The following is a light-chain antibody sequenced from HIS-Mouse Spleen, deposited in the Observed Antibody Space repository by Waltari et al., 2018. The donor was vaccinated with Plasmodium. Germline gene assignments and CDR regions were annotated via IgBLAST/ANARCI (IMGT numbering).Light chain of an antibody. CDR2: KVR. Sequence: QSALPPPPSASGPPGPPVPISRTVTSSDLCGSNYVSWYQHHPGKPPKLMIYKVRKRPSGVPARFSGFKSGNTAALTVSGLQAEDEADYYCSSYAGSNNLVFGGGTKLTVL. CDR3: SSYAGSNNLV. CDR1: SSDLCGSNY. V-gene: IGLV2-8*01. J-gene: IGLJ2*01.